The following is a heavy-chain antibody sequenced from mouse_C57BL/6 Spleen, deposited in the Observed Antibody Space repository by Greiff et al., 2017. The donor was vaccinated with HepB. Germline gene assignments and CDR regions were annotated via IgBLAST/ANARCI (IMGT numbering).Heavy chain of an antibody. D-gene: IGHD3-2*01. CDR1: GYTFTSYW. CDR2: IYPGSGST. Sequence: QVQLQQPGAELVKPGASVKMSCKASGYTFTSYWITWVKQRPGQGLEWIGDIYPGSGSTNYNEKFKSKATLTVDTSSSTAYMQLSSLTSEDSAVYYCAREDTREEYFDVWGTGTTVTVSS. J-gene: IGHJ1*03. V-gene: IGHV1-55*01. CDR3: AREDTREEYFDV.